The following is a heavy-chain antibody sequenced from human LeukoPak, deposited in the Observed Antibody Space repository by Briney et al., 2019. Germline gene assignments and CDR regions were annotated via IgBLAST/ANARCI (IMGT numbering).Heavy chain of an antibody. D-gene: IGHD3-10*01. J-gene: IGHJ4*02. CDR1: RGSLSSDY. CDR3: AKGAIRGGFDY. Sequence: PSETLSLTCTVSRGSLSSDYWSWIRQPPGKGLEWIGYILYSDNTNYNPSLRGRVTMSADTSANQFSLNLGSVTAADTAVYYCAKGAIRGGFDYWGQGTLVTVSS. V-gene: IGHV4-59*01. CDR2: ILYSDNT.